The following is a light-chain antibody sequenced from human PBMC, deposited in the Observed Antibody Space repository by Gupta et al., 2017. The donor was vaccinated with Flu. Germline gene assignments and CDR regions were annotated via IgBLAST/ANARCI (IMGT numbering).Light chain of an antibody. CDR1: QSVFYSSNNKNY. V-gene: IGKV4-1*01. CDR3: QQYYDLPLT. CDR2: WAS. Sequence: DIVMTQSPDSLAVSLGERPTIHCKSSQSVFYSSNNKNYLAWYQQRPGQPPKLLISWASTRESGVPDRFSGSESGTDFTLTISSLQAEDVAVYYCQQYYDLPLTFGGGTKVEIK. J-gene: IGKJ4*01.